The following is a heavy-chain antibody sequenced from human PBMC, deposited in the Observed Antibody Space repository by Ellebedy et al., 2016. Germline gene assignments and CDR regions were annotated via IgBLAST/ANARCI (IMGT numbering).Heavy chain of an antibody. Sequence: ASVKVSXXASGYTFTSSRIAWVRQAPGQGLEWMGWINSYNGDTNYAQKLQGRVTVTTDTSTNTAYMELRSLRSDDTAVYYCARNSHDGVRILEAYYHPWGQGTLVTVSS. V-gene: IGHV1-18*01. J-gene: IGHJ4*02. CDR3: ARNSHDGVRILEAYYHP. CDR1: GYTFTSSR. D-gene: IGHD3-3*01. CDR2: INSYNGDT.